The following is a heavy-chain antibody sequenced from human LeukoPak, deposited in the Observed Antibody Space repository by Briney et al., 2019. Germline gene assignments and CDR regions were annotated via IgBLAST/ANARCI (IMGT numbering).Heavy chain of an antibody. J-gene: IGHJ4*02. V-gene: IGHV4-39*07. CDR1: GGSISSNDYY. CDR3: ARVRSSLTTVTTYYFDY. CDR2: IYYSGST. Sequence: SETLSLTCTVSGGSISSNDYYWGWIRQPPGKGLEWIGSIYYSGSTYYNPSLKSRVTISVDTSKNQFSLKLSSVTAADTAVYYCARVRSSLTTVTTYYFDYWGQGTLVTVSS. D-gene: IGHD4-17*01.